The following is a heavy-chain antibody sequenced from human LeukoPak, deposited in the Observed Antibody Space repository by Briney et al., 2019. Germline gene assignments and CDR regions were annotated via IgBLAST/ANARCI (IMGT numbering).Heavy chain of an antibody. D-gene: IGHD5-18*01. CDR1: GGSFSGYY. J-gene: IGHJ4*02. CDR3: ARGRIQLWSFDY. Sequence: SETLSLTCAVYGGSFSGYYWSWIRQPAGKGLERIGRIYTSGSTNYNPSLMSRVTMSVDTSKNQFSLKLSSVTAADTAVYYCARGRIQLWSFDYWGQGTLVTVSS. CDR2: IYTSGST. V-gene: IGHV4-59*10.